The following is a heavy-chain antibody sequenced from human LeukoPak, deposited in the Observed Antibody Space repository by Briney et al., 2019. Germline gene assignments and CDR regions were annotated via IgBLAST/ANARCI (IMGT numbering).Heavy chain of an antibody. CDR3: ARDLELELPGGYAFDI. CDR1: GGSISSYY. V-gene: IGHV4-59*01. D-gene: IGHD1-7*01. Sequence: SETLSLTCTVSGGSISSYYWSWIRQPPGKGLEWIGYIYYSGSTNYNPSLKSRVTISVDTSKNQFSLKLSSVTAADTAVYYCARDLELELPGGYAFDIXGXXTMXTVSS. J-gene: IGHJ3*02. CDR2: IYYSGST.